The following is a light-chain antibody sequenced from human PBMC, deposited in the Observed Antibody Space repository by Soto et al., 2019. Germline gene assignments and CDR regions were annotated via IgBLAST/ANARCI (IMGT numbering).Light chain of an antibody. V-gene: IGKV1-9*01. CDR3: QHRYNYPFT. J-gene: IGKJ3*01. Sequence: DSQLTQSPSFLSASVGDRVTITCRPIQGLSSYLAWSQQKPGKAPNLLIYAASTLQSGVPSRFSGSGSGTECTLTISSLQPEDFGTYYCQHRYNYPFTVGPGTKVDIK. CDR1: QGLSSY. CDR2: AAS.